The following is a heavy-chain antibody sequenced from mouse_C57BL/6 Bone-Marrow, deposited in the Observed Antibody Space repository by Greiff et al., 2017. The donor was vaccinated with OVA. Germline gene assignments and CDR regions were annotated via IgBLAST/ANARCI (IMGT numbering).Heavy chain of an antibody. J-gene: IGHJ2*01. CDR3: ARWYSSGPYYFDY. V-gene: IGHV1-50*01. CDR1: GYTFTSYW. D-gene: IGHD3-2*02. Sequence: VQLQQPGAELVKPGASVKLSCKASGYTFTSYWMQWVKQRPGQGLEWIGEIDPSDSYTNYNQKFKGKATLTVDTSSSTAFMQLSSLTSEDSAVYYCARWYSSGPYYFDYWGQGTTLTVSS. CDR2: IDPSDSYT.